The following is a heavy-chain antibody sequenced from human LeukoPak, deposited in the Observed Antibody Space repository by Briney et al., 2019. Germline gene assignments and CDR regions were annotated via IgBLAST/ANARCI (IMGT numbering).Heavy chain of an antibody. V-gene: IGHV3-33*01. CDR3: ASAAGPFDN. CDR2: IWYDGSNK. J-gene: IGHJ4*02. D-gene: IGHD6-13*01. CDR1: GFTFSSYG. Sequence: GGSLRLSCAASGFTFSSYGMHWVRQAPGKGLEWVAVIWYDGSNKYYADSVKGRFTISRDNSKNTLYLQMNSLRAEDTAVYYCASAAGPFDNWGQGTLVTVSS.